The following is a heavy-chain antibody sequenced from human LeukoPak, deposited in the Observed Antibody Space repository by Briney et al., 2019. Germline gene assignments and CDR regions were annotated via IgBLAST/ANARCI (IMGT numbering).Heavy chain of an antibody. J-gene: IGHJ1*01. V-gene: IGHV3-13*01. CDR2: IGTTGDT. CDR1: GFAFSNSD. D-gene: IGHD3-22*01. Sequence: GGSLRLSCAASGFAFSNSDMHWVRQPSGKGLEWVSSIGTTGDTYYSDSVKGRFSISREDAKNSLSLQMNSLRAEDTAVYYCARGTSYYDSSGYGDFQHWGQGTLVTVSS. CDR3: ARGTSYYDSSGYGDFQH.